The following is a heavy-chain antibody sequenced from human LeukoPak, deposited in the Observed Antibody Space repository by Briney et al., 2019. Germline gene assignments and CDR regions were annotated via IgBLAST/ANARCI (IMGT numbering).Heavy chain of an antibody. D-gene: IGHD4-17*01. CDR1: GGSINTANYY. J-gene: IGHJ4*02. Sequence: SSETLSLTCNVSGGSINTANYYWTWIRQPPGKGLEWIGYISYSWTPYYNPSLNSRVTISLDTSKNQFSLILNSVTAADTAMYYCARDRYGDFEDYWGQGTLVTVSS. CDR3: ARDRYGDFEDY. V-gene: IGHV4-30-4*08. CDR2: ISYSWTP.